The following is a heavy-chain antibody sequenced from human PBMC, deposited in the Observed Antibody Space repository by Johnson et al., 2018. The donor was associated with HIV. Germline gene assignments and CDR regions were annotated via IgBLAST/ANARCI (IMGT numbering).Heavy chain of an antibody. CDR2: ISYDGSNK. Sequence: QVQLVESGGGVVRPGGSLRLSCAASGFTFSNYWMSWVRQAPGKGLEWVAVISYDGSNKYYADSVKGRFTTSRDNSKNTLYLQMNILRSEDTAVYYCAQDRYMKGASTGFDIWGQGTMVTVSS. CDR3: AQDRYMKGASTGFDI. CDR1: GFTFSNYW. V-gene: IGHV3-30*18. D-gene: IGHD1-26*01. J-gene: IGHJ3*02.